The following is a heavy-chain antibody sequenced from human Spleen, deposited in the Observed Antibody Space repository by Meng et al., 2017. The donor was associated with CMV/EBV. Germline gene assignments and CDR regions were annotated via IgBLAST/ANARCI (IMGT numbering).Heavy chain of an antibody. CDR3: AKGKAGITIFGVVPLDY. CDR2: ISGSGGST. Sequence: GESLKISCAASGFTFSSYAMSWVRQAPGKGLEWVSAISGSGGSTYYADSVKGRFTISRDNSKNTLYLQMNSLRAEDTAVYYCAKGKAGITIFGVVPLDYWGQGTLVTVSS. J-gene: IGHJ4*02. V-gene: IGHV3-23*01. D-gene: IGHD3-3*01. CDR1: GFTFSSYA.